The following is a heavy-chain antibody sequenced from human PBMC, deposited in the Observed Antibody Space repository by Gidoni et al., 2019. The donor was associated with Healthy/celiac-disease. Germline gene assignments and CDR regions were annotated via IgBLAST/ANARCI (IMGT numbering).Heavy chain of an antibody. CDR2: IYYSGST. Sequence: QLQLQESGPGLVKPSETLSLTCTVSGGSISSSSYYWGWIRQPPGKGLEWIGSIYYSGSTYYNPSLKSRVTISVDTSTTQFSLKLRSVPAADTAVYYCASFYKSPYIAVAGKDPWGQGTLVTVSS. CDR1: GGSISSSSYY. V-gene: IGHV4-39*01. J-gene: IGHJ5*02. D-gene: IGHD6-19*01. CDR3: ASFYKSPYIAVAGKDP.